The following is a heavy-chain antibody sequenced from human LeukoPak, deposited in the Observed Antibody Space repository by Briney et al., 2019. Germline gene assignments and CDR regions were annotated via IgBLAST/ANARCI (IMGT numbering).Heavy chain of an antibody. CDR3: ARNPSRSDTYFDL. CDR1: VYTFTDYE. CDR2: TNPSSRNR. Sequence: ASVKVSSKASVYTFTDYEINWVRQASGQGLEWMGWTNPSSRNRAYAPKFEGRVTMTTDTSTSTAYMELRSLTSEDTAVYYCARNPSRSDTYFDLWGQGTLVTVSS. J-gene: IGHJ4*02. D-gene: IGHD5-18*01. V-gene: IGHV1-8*01.